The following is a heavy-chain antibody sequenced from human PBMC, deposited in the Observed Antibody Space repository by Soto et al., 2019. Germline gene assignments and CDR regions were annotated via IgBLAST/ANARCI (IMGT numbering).Heavy chain of an antibody. V-gene: IGHV3-23*01. D-gene: IGHD3-16*01. CDR3: GKWGNWFDP. J-gene: IGHJ5*02. CDR2: ISGSGGST. CDR1: GFTFSSYA. Sequence: GGSLTLTCAASGFTFSSYAMGWVRQAPGKGLEWVSAISGSGGSTYYAASVKGRFTISRDNSKNTLYLQMNSLRAEDTAVYYCGKWGNWFDPWGQGTLVTVSS.